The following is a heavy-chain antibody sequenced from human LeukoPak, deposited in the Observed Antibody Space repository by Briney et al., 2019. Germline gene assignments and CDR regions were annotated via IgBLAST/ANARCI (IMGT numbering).Heavy chain of an antibody. CDR2: INHSGST. D-gene: IGHD3-16*02. Sequence: SETLSLTCAVYGGSFSGYYWSWIRQPPGKGLEWIGEINHSGSTNYNPSLKSRVTISVDTSKNQFSLKLSSVTAADTAVYYCARGWYDYVWGSYRFDIYDYWGQGTLVTVSS. CDR3: ARGWYDYVWGSYRFDIYDY. J-gene: IGHJ4*02. V-gene: IGHV4-34*01. CDR1: GGSFSGYY.